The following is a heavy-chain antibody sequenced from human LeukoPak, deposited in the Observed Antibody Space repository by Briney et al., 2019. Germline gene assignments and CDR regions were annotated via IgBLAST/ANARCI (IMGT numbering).Heavy chain of an antibody. CDR3: ARGYGGNVDY. J-gene: IGHJ4*02. Sequence: PSETLPLTCTVSGFSISSGDYWGWIRQPPGKGLEWIGNIYHSGTTYYNPSLKSRVTISVDTSNNQFSLKLSSVTAADTAMYYCARGYGGNVDYWGQGTLVTVSS. CDR1: GFSISSGDY. D-gene: IGHD4-23*01. V-gene: IGHV4-38-2*02. CDR2: IYHSGTT.